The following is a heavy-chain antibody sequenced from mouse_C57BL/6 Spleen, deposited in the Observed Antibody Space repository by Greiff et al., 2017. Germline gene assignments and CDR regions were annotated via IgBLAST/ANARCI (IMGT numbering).Heavy chain of an antibody. D-gene: IGHD6-1*01. CDR1: GFTFSSYA. Sequence: EVQGVESGGGLVKPGGSLKLSCAASGFTFSSYAMSWVRQTPEKRLEWVATISDGGSYTYYPDNVKGRFTISRDNAKNNLYLQMSHLKSEDTAMYYCARLWDGSLCDYGGQGTTLTVSS. V-gene: IGHV5-4*01. J-gene: IGHJ2*01. CDR3: ARLWDGSLCDY. CDR2: ISDGGSYT.